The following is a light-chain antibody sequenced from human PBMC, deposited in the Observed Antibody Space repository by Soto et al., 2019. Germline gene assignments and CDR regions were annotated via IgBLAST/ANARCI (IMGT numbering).Light chain of an antibody. V-gene: IGLV1-40*01. CDR3: QSYDSSLSAVV. Sequence: QSVLTQPPSVSGAPGQRVTFSCTGSSSNIGTGYDVHWYQQLPGTAPKLLIYVNSNRPSGVPDRFSGSKSGTSASLAITGLQPEDEADYYCQSYDSSLSAVVFGGGTKLTVL. CDR2: VNS. CDR1: SSNIGTGYD. J-gene: IGLJ2*01.